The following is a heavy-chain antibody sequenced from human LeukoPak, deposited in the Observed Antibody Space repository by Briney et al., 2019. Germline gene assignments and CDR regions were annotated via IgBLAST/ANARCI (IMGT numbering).Heavy chain of an antibody. CDR3: ARGMCSDGVCYFLADY. D-gene: IGHD2-15*01. J-gene: IGHJ4*02. CDR1: GYTFTNYA. Sequence: ASVKVSCKASGYTFTNYAMNWVRQAPGQGLEWMGWINTNTGNPTYAQGFTGRFVFSLDTSVSTAYLQISSLKAEDTAVYYCARGMCSDGVCYFLADYWGQGTLVTVSS. V-gene: IGHV7-4-1*02. CDR2: INTNTGNP.